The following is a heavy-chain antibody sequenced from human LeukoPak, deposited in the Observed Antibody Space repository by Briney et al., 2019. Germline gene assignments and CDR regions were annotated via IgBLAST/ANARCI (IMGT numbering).Heavy chain of an antibody. J-gene: IGHJ4*02. D-gene: IGHD6-19*01. CDR1: GFTFSSYW. CDR2: IKQDGSER. V-gene: IGHV3-7*03. Sequence: GGSLRLSCAASGFTFSSYWMTWVSQAPGKGLEWVANIKQDGSERNYVDSVKGRFTISRDNAKNSLYLQMNTLRDEDTAVYYCATGAGCGYWGQGTLVTVSS. CDR3: ATGAGCGY.